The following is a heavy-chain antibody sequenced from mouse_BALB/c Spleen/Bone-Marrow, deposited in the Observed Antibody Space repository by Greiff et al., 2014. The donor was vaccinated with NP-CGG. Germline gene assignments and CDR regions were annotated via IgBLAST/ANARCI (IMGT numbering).Heavy chain of an antibody. CDR1: GYSITSGYY. J-gene: IGHJ4*01. CDR3: ARGDGNYGGAMDY. V-gene: IGHV3-6*02. Sequence: QSGPGLVKPSQSLSLTCSVTGYSITSGYYWNWIRQFPGNKLEWMGYISYDGSNNYNSSLKNRISITRDTSKNQFFLKLNSVTTEDTATYYCARGDGNYGGAMDYWGQGTSVTVSS. D-gene: IGHD2-1*01. CDR2: ISYDGSN.